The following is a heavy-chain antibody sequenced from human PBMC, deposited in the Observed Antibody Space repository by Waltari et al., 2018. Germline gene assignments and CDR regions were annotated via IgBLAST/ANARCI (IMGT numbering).Heavy chain of an antibody. CDR2: IIPIFGTA. V-gene: IGHV1-69*12. J-gene: IGHJ2*01. Sequence: QVQLVQSGAEVKKPGSSVKVSCKASGGTFSSYDSSWGRQAPGQGLEWMGGIIPIFGTANYAQKFQGRVTITADESTSTAYMELSSLRSEDTAVYYCARKSDGWYFDLWGRGTLVTVSS. CDR3: ARKSDGWYFDL. CDR1: GGTFSSYD.